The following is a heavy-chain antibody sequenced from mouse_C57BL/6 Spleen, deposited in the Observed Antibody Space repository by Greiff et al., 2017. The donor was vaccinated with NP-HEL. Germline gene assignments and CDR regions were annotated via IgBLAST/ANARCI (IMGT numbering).Heavy chain of an antibody. CDR3: ARDRAMITTRYYYAMDY. Sequence: EVKVVESGGGLVKPGGSLKLSCAASGFTFSSYAMSWVRQTPEKRLEWVATISDGGSYTYYPDNVKGRFTITRDNAKNNLYLQMSHLKSEDTAMYYCARDRAMITTRYYYAMDYWGQGTSVTVSS. CDR2: ISDGGSYT. CDR1: GFTFSSYA. J-gene: IGHJ4*01. V-gene: IGHV5-4*01. D-gene: IGHD2-4*01.